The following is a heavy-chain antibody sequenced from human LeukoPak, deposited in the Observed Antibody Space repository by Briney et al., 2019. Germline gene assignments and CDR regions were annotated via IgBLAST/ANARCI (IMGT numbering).Heavy chain of an antibody. CDR1: TFIFSSYE. J-gene: IGHJ6*03. V-gene: IGHV3-74*01. D-gene: IGHD5-24*01. Sequence: PGGSLRLPCAASTFIFSSYEMNWVRQAPGKGLVWVSRINSDGSSTSYADSVKGRFTISRDNAKNTLYLQMNSLRAEDTAVYYCAKVSQEEDGYNLGGYYYYMDVWGKGTTVTVSS. CDR2: INSDGSST. CDR3: AKVSQEEDGYNLGGYYYYMDV.